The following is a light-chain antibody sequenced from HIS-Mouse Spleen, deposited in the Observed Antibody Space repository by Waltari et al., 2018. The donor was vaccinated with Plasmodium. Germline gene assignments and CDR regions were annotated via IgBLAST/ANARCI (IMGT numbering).Light chain of an antibody. Sequence: SYALTQPPSVSVSPGQTASITCFGDNLGYNYACWYQQKPGQSPVLVIYQDSKRPSGIPERFSGSNSGNTATLTISGTQAMDEADYYCQAWDSSTVVFGGGTKLTVL. V-gene: IGLV3-1*01. CDR3: QAWDSSTVV. CDR2: QDS. J-gene: IGLJ2*01. CDR1: NLGYNY.